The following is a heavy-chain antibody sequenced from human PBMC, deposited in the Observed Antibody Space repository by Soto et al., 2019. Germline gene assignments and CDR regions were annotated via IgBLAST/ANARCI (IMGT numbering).Heavy chain of an antibody. CDR2: ISAYNGNT. D-gene: IGHD3-10*01. V-gene: IGHV1-18*01. Sequence: ASVKVSCKASGYTFTSYGISWVRQAPGQGLEWMGWISAYNGNTNYAQKLQGRVTMTTDTSTSTAYMELRSLRSDDTAVYYCARSSGRSGSYYLPFDYWGQGTLVTVSS. CDR1: GYTFTSYG. J-gene: IGHJ4*02. CDR3: ARSSGRSGSYYLPFDY.